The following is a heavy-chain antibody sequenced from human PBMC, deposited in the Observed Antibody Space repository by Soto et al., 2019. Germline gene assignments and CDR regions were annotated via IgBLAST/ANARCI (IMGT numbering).Heavy chain of an antibody. CDR1: GYTFTKYY. V-gene: IGHV1-46*03. J-gene: IGHJ4*02. D-gene: IGHD1-1*01. CDR2: INPTGGST. CDR3: ARDIITTGVTSKY. Sequence: QVQLEQSGPEVKKPGASLRVSCRTSGYTFTKYYVHWVRQAPGQGLEWMGIINPTGGSTRYAQKFQGRVTMTTDTSTITVYMEMSGLTSEDTAVYYWARDIITTGVTSKYWGQGTPVTVSS.